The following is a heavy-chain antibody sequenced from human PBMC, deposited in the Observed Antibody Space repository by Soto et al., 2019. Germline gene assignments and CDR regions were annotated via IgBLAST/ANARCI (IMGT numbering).Heavy chain of an antibody. CDR2: IYYSGST. CDR1: GGSISSGDYY. Sequence: SETLSLTCTVSGGSISSGDYYWSWIRQPPGKGLEWIGYIYYSGSTYYNPSLKGRVTISVDTSKNQFSLRLSSVTAADTAVYYCARGYGRNFNNGGQETLVTVSS. V-gene: IGHV4-30-4*01. D-gene: IGHD5-18*01. J-gene: IGHJ4*02. CDR3: ARGYGRNFNN.